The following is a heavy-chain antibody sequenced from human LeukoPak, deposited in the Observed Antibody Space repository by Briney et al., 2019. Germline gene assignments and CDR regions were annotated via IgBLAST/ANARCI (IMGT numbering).Heavy chain of an antibody. CDR2: TPYSDST. V-gene: IGHV4-59*01. J-gene: IGHJ4*02. CDR1: GDSFSSGY. D-gene: IGHD1-26*01. Sequence: SETLSLTCTVSGDSFSSGYWSWIRQPPGKGLEWIGYTPYSDSTRYSPSLKSRVTMSIDTSMNQFSLKLSSVTAADTAVYYCARSRVIGASPYYCDYWGQGTLVTVSS. CDR3: ARSRVIGASPYYCDY.